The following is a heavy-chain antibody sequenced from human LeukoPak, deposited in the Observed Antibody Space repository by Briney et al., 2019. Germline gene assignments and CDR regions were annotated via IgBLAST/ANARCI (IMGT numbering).Heavy chain of an antibody. J-gene: IGHJ6*02. CDR2: IKTKAGGGTA. V-gene: IGHV3-15*01. Sequence: GGSLRLSCAALGFTFSSYSMNWVRQAPGKGLEWVGRIKTKAGGGTADYAAPVKGRFTISRDDSKNTLYLQMNSLETEDTAVYYCTTHSVVVTAYGMDVWGQGTTVTVSS. CDR3: TTHSVVVTAYGMDV. D-gene: IGHD2-21*02. CDR1: GFTFSSYS.